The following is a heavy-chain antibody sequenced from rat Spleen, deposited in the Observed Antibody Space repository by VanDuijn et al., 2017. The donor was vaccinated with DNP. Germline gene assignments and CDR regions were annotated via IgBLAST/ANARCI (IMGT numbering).Heavy chain of an antibody. CDR1: GFTFSDYA. Sequence: EVQLVESGGGLVQPGNSLKLSCAASGFTFSDYAMAWVRQSLRKGLEWVASISTGGDDTYYRDSVKGRFTISRDNGKRTLYLQMDSLQIEDTAIYFCTSIRNWGQGTLVTVSS. V-gene: IGHV5S23*01. D-gene: IGHD1-10*01. J-gene: IGHJ3*01. CDR2: ISTGGDDT. CDR3: TSIRN.